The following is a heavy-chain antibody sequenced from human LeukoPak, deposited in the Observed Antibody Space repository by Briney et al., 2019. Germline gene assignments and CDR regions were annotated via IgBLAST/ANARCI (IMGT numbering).Heavy chain of an antibody. D-gene: IGHD3-22*01. Sequence: ASVKVSCKASGYTFTSYDINWVRQATGQGLEWMGWMNPNSGNTGYAQKFRGRVTMTRNTSISTAYMELSSLRSEDTAVYYCARGYYYDSSGYYAAWGQGTLATVSS. CDR2: MNPNSGNT. CDR1: GYTFTSYD. J-gene: IGHJ4*02. V-gene: IGHV1-8*01. CDR3: ARGYYYDSSGYYAA.